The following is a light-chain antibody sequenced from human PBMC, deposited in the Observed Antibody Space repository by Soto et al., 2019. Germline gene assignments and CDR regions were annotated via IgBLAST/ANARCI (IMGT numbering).Light chain of an antibody. CDR1: QDNTNQ. Sequence: DIQMTQSPSALSASVGDTVTIICQASQDNTNQLNWYQQNPGKAPNLLIYDASHLETGVPSRISGSGSGTYFTLTISNLQPEDIATYYCQKHDGVPQFGPGTKVDF. CDR3: QKHDGVPQ. V-gene: IGKV1-33*01. CDR2: DAS. J-gene: IGKJ3*01.